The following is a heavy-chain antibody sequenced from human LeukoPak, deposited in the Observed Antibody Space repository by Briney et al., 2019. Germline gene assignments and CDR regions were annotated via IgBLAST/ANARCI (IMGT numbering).Heavy chain of an antibody. Sequence: PSETLSLTCSVSDGSINSYYWNWIRRPPGKGLEWIGYIYYNGNTNYSPSLKSRVTMSVDTSKDLFSLKVSSVTAADTAVYYCARGRSNYYGMDVWGQGTTVTVSS. CDR2: IYYNGNT. CDR1: DGSINSYY. J-gene: IGHJ6*02. V-gene: IGHV4-59*01. CDR3: ARGRSNYYGMDV. D-gene: IGHD1-26*01.